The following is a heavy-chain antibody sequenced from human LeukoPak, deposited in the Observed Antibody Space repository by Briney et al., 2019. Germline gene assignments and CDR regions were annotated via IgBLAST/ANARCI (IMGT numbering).Heavy chain of an antibody. CDR1: GYTFTNYD. CDR2: MNTNSGNT. Sequence: ASVKVSCKASGYTFTNYDINWVRQAPGQGLEWMGWMNTNSGNTGYAQKFQGRVTMTRNTSISTAYMELSSLRSEDTAVYYCARGLPASNYYGSVGYWGQGTLVTVSS. CDR3: ARGLPASNYYGSVGY. D-gene: IGHD3-10*01. V-gene: IGHV1-8*02. J-gene: IGHJ4*02.